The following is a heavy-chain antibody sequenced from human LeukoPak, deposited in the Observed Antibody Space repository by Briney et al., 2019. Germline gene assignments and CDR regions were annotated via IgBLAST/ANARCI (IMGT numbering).Heavy chain of an antibody. CDR2: IIPIFGTA. J-gene: IGHJ4*02. CDR3: AREGADFWSGYYFDY. Sequence: SVKVSCKASGGTFSSYAISWVRQAPGQGLEWMGGIIPIFGTANYAQKFQGGVTITTDESTSTAYMELSSLRSEDTAVYYCAREGADFWSGYYFDYWGQGTLVTVSS. CDR1: GGTFSSYA. D-gene: IGHD3-3*01. V-gene: IGHV1-69*05.